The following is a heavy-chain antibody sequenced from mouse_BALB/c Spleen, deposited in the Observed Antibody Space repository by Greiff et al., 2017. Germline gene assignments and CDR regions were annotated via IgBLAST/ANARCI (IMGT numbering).Heavy chain of an antibody. Sequence: VQGVESGAELARPGASVKMSCKASGYTFTSYTMHWVKQRPGQGLEWIGYINPSSGYTNYNQKFKDKATLTADKSSSTAYMQLSSLTSEDSAVYYCARDGYYGYDGFAYWGQGTLVTVSA. V-gene: IGHV1-4*01. CDR1: GYTFTSYT. CDR3: ARDGYYGYDGFAY. CDR2: INPSSGYT. J-gene: IGHJ3*01. D-gene: IGHD2-2*01.